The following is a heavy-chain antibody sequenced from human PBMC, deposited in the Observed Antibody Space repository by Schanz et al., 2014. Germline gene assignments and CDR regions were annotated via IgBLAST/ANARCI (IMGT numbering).Heavy chain of an antibody. CDR2: INNAGSDT. J-gene: IGHJ4*02. V-gene: IGHV3-23*04. CDR1: GFTFSSYV. D-gene: IGHD2-21*02. Sequence: EVQLVESGGGLIQPGGSLRLSCTASGFTFSSYVMNWVRQAPGRGLEWVSHINNAGSDTTYADSVKGRFTISRDNSKNTVSMQMNSLRGEDTAVYYCAKDSGGACESNDCYEFDSWGQGTLVTVSS. CDR3: AKDSGGACESNDCYEFDS.